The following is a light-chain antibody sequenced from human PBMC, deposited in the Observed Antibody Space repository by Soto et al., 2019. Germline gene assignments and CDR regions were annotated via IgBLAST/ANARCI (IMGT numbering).Light chain of an antibody. J-gene: IGLJ1*01. Sequence: QSVLTQPPSLSATPGQRVNISCSGSFSNIGDNAVNWYQQLPGAAPKLLIYLNDQRPSGVPDRCSGSKSGTSAFLAISGLQSEDEADYYCAAWDDSLNALFGTGTKLTVL. CDR2: LND. V-gene: IGLV1-44*01. CDR3: AAWDDSLNAL. CDR1: FSNIGDNA.